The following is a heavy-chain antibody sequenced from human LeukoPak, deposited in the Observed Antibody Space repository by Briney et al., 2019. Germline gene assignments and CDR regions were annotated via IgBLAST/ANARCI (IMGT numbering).Heavy chain of an antibody. CDR3: ARGSAAAGTFWVLYYYYYMDV. D-gene: IGHD6-13*01. CDR1: GYTFTSYD. Sequence: GASVKVSCKASGYTFTSYDINWVRQATGQGLEWMGWMNPNSGNTGYAQKFQGRVTMTRNTSISTAYMELSSLRSEDTAVYYCARGSAAAGTFWVLYYYYYMDVWGKGTTVTISS. CDR2: MNPNSGNT. V-gene: IGHV1-8*01. J-gene: IGHJ6*03.